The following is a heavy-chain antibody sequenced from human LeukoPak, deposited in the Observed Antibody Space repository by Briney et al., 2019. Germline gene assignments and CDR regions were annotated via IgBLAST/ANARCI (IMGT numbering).Heavy chain of an antibody. D-gene: IGHD2-2*01. CDR2: INSDGSAK. Sequence: GGSLRLSCAVSGFSFSSQWMTWVRQAPGTGLEGVATINSDGSAKYHVDSVKGRFTISRDNSKNTLYLQMNSLRAEDTAVYYCARAEVPAAIKSGAFDIWGQGTMVTVSS. J-gene: IGHJ3*02. CDR1: GFSFSSQW. CDR3: ARAEVPAAIKSGAFDI. V-gene: IGHV3-7*01.